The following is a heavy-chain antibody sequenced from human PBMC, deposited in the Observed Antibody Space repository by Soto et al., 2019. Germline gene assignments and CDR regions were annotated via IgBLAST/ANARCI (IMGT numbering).Heavy chain of an antibody. V-gene: IGHV4-31*03. Sequence: SETLSLTCTVSGGSIGSGGYYWSWIRQHPGKGLEWIGYIYYSGSTYYNPSLKSRVTISVDTSKNQFSLKLSSVTAADTAVYYCARSPTMIVVVFDYWGQGTLVTVSS. CDR2: IYYSGST. CDR3: ARSPTMIVVVFDY. CDR1: GGSIGSGGYY. D-gene: IGHD3-22*01. J-gene: IGHJ4*02.